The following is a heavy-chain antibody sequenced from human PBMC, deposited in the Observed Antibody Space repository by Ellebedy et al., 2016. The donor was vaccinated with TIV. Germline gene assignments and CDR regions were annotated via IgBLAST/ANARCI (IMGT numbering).Heavy chain of an antibody. J-gene: IGHJ4*02. Sequence: SETLSLTCAVYGGSFSGYYWSWIRQPPGKGLEWIGEINHSGSTNYNPSLKSRVTISVDTSKNQFSLKLSSVTAADTAVYYCARHNAYTRLLWFGGFDYWGQGTLVTVSS. V-gene: IGHV4-34*01. CDR2: INHSGST. D-gene: IGHD3-10*01. CDR3: ARHNAYTRLLWFGGFDY. CDR1: GGSFSGYY.